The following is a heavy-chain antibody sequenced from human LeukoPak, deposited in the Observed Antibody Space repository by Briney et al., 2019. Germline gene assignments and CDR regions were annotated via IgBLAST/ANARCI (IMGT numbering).Heavy chain of an antibody. CDR3: ARDYGAYDYVWGSYRAAFWFDY. D-gene: IGHD3-16*02. CDR1: GGSISSYY. CDR2: IYYSGST. V-gene: IGHV4-59*01. Sequence: SETLSLTCTVSGGSISSYYWSWIREPPGKGLEWMGYIYYSGSTKYNPSLKRRVTISVETSKNQFSLKVGSGAAADTAVYYCARDYGAYDYVWGSYRAAFWFDYWGRGTLVTVSS. J-gene: IGHJ4*02.